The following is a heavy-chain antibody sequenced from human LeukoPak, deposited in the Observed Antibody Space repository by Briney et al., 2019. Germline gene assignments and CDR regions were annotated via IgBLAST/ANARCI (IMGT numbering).Heavy chain of an antibody. CDR3: AKGSLVSWYYFDD. J-gene: IGHJ4*01. D-gene: IGHD6-13*01. Sequence: GGSLRLSCAASGFTFGSSAMSWVRQAPGKGPEWVSTFSRSGPDTYYADSVKGRFIIFRVNSKNTLYLQMNSLRAEDTAVYYCAKGSLVSWYYFDDWGHGTKVTVSS. CDR1: GFTFGSSA. CDR2: FSRSGPDT. V-gene: IGHV3-23*01.